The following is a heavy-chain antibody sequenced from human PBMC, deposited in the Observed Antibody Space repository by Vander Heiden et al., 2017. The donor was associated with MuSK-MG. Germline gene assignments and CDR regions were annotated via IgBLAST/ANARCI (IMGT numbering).Heavy chain of an antibody. CDR1: GGTFSSYA. D-gene: IGHD3-16*01. V-gene: IGHV1-69*17. J-gene: IGHJ6*02. CDR2: IIPIFGIA. Sequence: QVQLVQSGAEVKKPGSSVKVSCKAAGGTFSSYAISWVRQAPGQGLEWMGGIIPIFGIANYAQKFQGRVTMTADKSTSTAYMELSSLRSEDTAVYYCARARELGEPSDYYYGMDVWGQGTTVTVSS. CDR3: ARARELGEPSDYYYGMDV.